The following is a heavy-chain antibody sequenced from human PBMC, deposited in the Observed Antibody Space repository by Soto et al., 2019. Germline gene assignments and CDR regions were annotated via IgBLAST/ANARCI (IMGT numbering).Heavy chain of an antibody. J-gene: IGHJ1*01. CDR3: ARDLAEYGDYLVYFQH. Sequence: QVQLVESGGGVVQPGRSLRLSCAASGFTFSSYGMHWVRQAPGKGLEWVAVIWYDGSNKYYADSVKGRFTISRDNSKNPLYLQMNSLRAEDTAVYYCARDLAEYGDYLVYFQHWGQGTLVTVSS. CDR2: IWYDGSNK. V-gene: IGHV3-33*01. CDR1: GFTFSSYG. D-gene: IGHD4-17*01.